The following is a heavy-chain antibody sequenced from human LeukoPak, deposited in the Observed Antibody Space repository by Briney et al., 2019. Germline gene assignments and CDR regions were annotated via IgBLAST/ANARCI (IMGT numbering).Heavy chain of an antibody. D-gene: IGHD5-18*01. CDR2: ISGSGGST. J-gene: IGHJ4*02. CDR3: AKDFGSYGYRSYFDY. V-gene: IGHV3-23*01. Sequence: PGGSLRLSCAASGFTFSSYAMSWVRQAPGKGLEWVSAISGSGGSTYYADSVKGRFTISRDNSKNTLYLQMNSLRAEDTAVYYCAKDFGSYGYRSYFDYWGQGTLVTVSS. CDR1: GFTFSSYA.